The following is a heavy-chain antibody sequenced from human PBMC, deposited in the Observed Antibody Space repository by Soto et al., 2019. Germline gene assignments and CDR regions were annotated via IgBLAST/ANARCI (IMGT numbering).Heavy chain of an antibody. CDR3: ARKGGGFLAYMDV. CDR1: GYSISSSNW. V-gene: IGHV4-28*01. Sequence: PSETLSLTCAVSGYSISSSNWWGWIRQPPGKGLEWIGYIYYSGSTYYNPSLKSRVTMSVDTSKNQFSLKLSSVTAVDTAVYYCARKGGGFLAYMDVWGQGTTVTVSS. CDR2: IYYSGST. J-gene: IGHJ6*02. D-gene: IGHD3-16*01.